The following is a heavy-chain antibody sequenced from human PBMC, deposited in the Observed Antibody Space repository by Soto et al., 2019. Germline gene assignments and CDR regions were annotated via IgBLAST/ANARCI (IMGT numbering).Heavy chain of an antibody. D-gene: IGHD6-19*01. Sequence: QVQLVQSGAEVKKPGSSVKVSCKASGGTFSSYAISWVRQAPGQGLEWMGGIIPIFGTANYAQKFQGRVTITADESTSTAYMELSSLRSEDTAVYYCARDKRGHSSGWLYGMDVWGQGTTVTVSS. CDR3: ARDKRGHSSGWLYGMDV. CDR1: GGTFSSYA. CDR2: IIPIFGTA. J-gene: IGHJ6*02. V-gene: IGHV1-69*01.